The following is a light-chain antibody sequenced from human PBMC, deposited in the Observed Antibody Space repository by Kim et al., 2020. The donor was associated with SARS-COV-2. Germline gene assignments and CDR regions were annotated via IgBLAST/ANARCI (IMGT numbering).Light chain of an antibody. CDR1: QSVASNY. V-gene: IGKV3-20*01. CDR2: DAS. Sequence: LSPGETATLSCRASQSVASNYLAWYQQKPGQAPRLLIFDASTRATGISDRFSGSGSGKDFTLTISRLEPEDFAVYYCQQYGSSPCTFGQGTKLEI. J-gene: IGKJ2*02. CDR3: QQYGSSPCT.